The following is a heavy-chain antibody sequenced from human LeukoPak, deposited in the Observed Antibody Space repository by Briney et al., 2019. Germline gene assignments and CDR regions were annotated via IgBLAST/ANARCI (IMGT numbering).Heavy chain of an antibody. J-gene: IGHJ4*02. CDR3: ATDRAITIFGVVIDKALDY. Sequence: GTSVNVSCKVSGYTLTELSMHWVRQAPGKGLEWMGGFGPEDGETIYAQKFQGRVTMTEDTSTDTAYMELSSLRSEDTAVYYCATDRAITIFGVVIDKALDYWGQGTLVTVSS. V-gene: IGHV1-24*01. CDR1: GYTLTELS. D-gene: IGHD3-3*01. CDR2: FGPEDGET.